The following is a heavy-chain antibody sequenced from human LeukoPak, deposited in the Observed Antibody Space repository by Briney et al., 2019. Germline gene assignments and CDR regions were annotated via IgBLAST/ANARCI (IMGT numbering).Heavy chain of an antibody. CDR2: IYNGRT. Sequence: PSETLSLTCTVSGGSISSSSYYWGWIRQPPGKGLEWIGSIYNGRTYYNPSLKSRVTISVDTSKNQFSLKLSSVTAADTAVYYCARQLRRGDSDIWGQGTMVTVSS. CDR3: ARQLRRGDSDI. CDR1: GGSISSSSYY. V-gene: IGHV4-39*01. D-gene: IGHD2-21*01. J-gene: IGHJ3*02.